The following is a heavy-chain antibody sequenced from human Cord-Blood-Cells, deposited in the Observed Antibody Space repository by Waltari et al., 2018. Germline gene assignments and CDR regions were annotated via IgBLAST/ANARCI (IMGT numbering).Heavy chain of an antibody. Sequence: QVQLVQSGAEVKKPGSSVKVSCTAPGCTFSTYAISWVRQAPGQGLEWMGGIIPILGIANYAQKFQGRVTITADKSTSTAYMELSSLRSEDTAVYYCARGGNWNDFDYWGQGTLVTVSS. V-gene: IGHV1-69*10. CDR1: GCTFSTYA. CDR2: IIPILGIA. J-gene: IGHJ4*02. CDR3: ARGGNWNDFDY. D-gene: IGHD1-20*01.